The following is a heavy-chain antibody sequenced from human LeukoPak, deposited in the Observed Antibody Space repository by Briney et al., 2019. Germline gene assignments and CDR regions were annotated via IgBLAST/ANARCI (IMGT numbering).Heavy chain of an antibody. CDR2: LYYSGIT. CDR3: ARVPYYYDSSGKYYFDY. V-gene: IGHV4-39*07. Sequence: KPSETLSLTCTVSGGSISSSYYYWGWIRQPPGKGLQWIASLYYSGITYYNPSLKSRVTISADTSKNQFSLRLSSVTAADTAVYYCARVPYYYDSSGKYYFDYWGQGTLVTVSS. J-gene: IGHJ4*02. CDR1: GGSISSSYYY. D-gene: IGHD3-22*01.